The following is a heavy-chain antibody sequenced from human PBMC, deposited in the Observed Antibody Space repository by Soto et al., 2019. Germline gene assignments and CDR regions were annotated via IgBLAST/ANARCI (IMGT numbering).Heavy chain of an antibody. CDR3: ARRRAVAGYYYYYGMDV. V-gene: IGHV4-39*01. D-gene: IGHD6-19*01. CDR1: GGSISSSSYY. CDR2: IYYSGST. J-gene: IGHJ6*02. Sequence: SETLSLTCTVSGGSISSSSYYWGWIRQPPGKWLEWIGSIYYSGSTYYNPSLKSRVTISVDTSKNQFSLKLSSVTAADTAVYYCARRRAVAGYYYYYGMDVWGQGTTVTVYS.